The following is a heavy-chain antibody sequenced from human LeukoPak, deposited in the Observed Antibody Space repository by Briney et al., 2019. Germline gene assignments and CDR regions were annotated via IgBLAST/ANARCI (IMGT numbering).Heavy chain of an antibody. Sequence: GGSLRLSCAASGFXFSSYWIHWVRQAPGKGLVWVSRINSDGSSTSYADSVKGRFTISRDNAKNTLYLQMNSLRAEDTAVYYCARGGYSYGYYYYYGMGVWGQGTTVTVSS. CDR1: GFXFSSYW. J-gene: IGHJ6*02. D-gene: IGHD5-18*01. CDR2: INSDGSST. V-gene: IGHV3-74*01. CDR3: ARGGYSYGYYYYYGMGV.